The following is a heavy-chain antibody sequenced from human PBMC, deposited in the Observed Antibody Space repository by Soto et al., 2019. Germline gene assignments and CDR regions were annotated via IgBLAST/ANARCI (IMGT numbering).Heavy chain of an antibody. CDR2: IIPISGTA. J-gene: IGHJ6*02. D-gene: IGHD2-2*01. CDR3: ARSQGSSTSLEIYYYYYYGMDV. Sequence: QVQLVQSGAEVKKPGSSVKVSCKASGGTFSSYAISWVRQAPGQGLEWMGGIIPISGTANYAQKFQGRVTSTADESTSTAYMELSSLRHEDTSVYYCARSQGSSTSLEIYYYYYYGMDVWGQGTTVTVSS. V-gene: IGHV1-69*01. CDR1: GGTFSSYA.